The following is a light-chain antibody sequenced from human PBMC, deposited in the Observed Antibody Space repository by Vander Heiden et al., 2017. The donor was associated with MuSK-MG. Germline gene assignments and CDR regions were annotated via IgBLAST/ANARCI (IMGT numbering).Light chain of an antibody. Sequence: DIVMTQSPDSLPVSLGERATTNCKSSQSVLYSSNNKNYLAWYQHKPGQPPKLLIYWASTRESGVPDRFSGSGSGTDFTLTISSLQAEDVAVYYCQQYESNPPTFGQGTKVEI. CDR3: QQYESNPPT. CDR2: WAS. V-gene: IGKV4-1*01. CDR1: QSVLYSSNNKNY. J-gene: IGKJ1*01.